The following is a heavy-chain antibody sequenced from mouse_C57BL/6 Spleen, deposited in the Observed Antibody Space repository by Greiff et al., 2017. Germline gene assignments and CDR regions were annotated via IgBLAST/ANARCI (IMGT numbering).Heavy chain of an antibody. Sequence: QVQLQQPGAELVRPGSSVKLSCKASGYTFTSYWMHWVKQRPIQGLEWIGNIDPSDSETHYNQKFKDKATLTVDKSSSTAYMQLSSLTSEDSAVYYCASGGDYYGSSYVGDYWGQGTTLTVSS. CDR1: GYTFTSYW. V-gene: IGHV1-52*01. CDR2: IDPSDSET. CDR3: ASGGDYYGSSYVGDY. J-gene: IGHJ2*01. D-gene: IGHD1-1*01.